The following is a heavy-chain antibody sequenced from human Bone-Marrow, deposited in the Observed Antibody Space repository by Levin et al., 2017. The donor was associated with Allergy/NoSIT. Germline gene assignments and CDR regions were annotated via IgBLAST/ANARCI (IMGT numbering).Heavy chain of an antibody. D-gene: IGHD1-26*01. Sequence: SQTLSLTCTVSGGSVSSGSYYWSWIRQPPGKGLEWIGYIYYSGSTNYNPSLKSRVTISVDTSKNQFSLKLSSVTAADTAVYYCARDRWELLHAFDIWGQGTMVTVSS. V-gene: IGHV4-61*01. J-gene: IGHJ3*02. CDR3: ARDRWELLHAFDI. CDR1: GGSVSSGSYY. CDR2: IYYSGST.